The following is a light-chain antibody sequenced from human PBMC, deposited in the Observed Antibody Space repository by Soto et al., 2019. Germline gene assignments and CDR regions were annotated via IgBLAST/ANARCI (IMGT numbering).Light chain of an antibody. CDR1: QTVTRSS. J-gene: IGKJ2*01. V-gene: IGKV3-20*01. Sequence: EIVLTQSPDTLSLSPGERATLSCRASQTVTRSSLAWYQQKPGRAFTLLIHGASTSSAGIPDRFSACGSGTLLSLTHTRLKPVDVSVYFCQPFGTSPYTCWQGIKVETK. CDR2: GAS. CDR3: QPFGTSPYT.